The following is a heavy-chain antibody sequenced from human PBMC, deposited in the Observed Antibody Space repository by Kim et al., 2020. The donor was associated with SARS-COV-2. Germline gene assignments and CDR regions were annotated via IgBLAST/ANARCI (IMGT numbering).Heavy chain of an antibody. Sequence: ASVKVSCKTSGYTFISNGISWVRQAPGQGLEWMGWIDPYSAVTNYTHKLQGRVTLTTDTSTGTAYMELGSLISDDTALYYCARDRKHGLDSRGQGTLVTV. J-gene: IGHJ4*02. CDR3: ARDRKHGLDS. CDR2: IDPYSAVT. CDR1: GYTFISNG. V-gene: IGHV1-18*01.